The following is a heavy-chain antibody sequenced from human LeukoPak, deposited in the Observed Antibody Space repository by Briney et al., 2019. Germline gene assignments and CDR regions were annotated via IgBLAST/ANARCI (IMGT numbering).Heavy chain of an antibody. CDR2: IRSKANNYAT. V-gene: IGHV3-73*01. CDR3: TRPCAGDCTDNY. D-gene: IGHD2-21*02. CDR1: GFIFSDSA. J-gene: IGHJ4*02. Sequence: GGSLRLSCAASGFIFSDSAMHWVRQASGKGLEWVGRIRSKANNYATTYAASVKGRFTISRDDSKNTAYLQMNSLKIEDTAVYYCTRPCAGDCTDNYWGQGTLVTVAS.